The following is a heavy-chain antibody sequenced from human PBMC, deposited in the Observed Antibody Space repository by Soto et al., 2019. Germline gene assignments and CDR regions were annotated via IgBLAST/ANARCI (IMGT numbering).Heavy chain of an antibody. CDR2: ISSSSSYI. CDR1: GFTFSSCA. V-gene: IGHV3-21*01. CDR3: ARRSADGEFDY. Sequence: GGSLRLSCAASGFTFSSCAMGWVRQAPGKGLEWVSSISSSSSYIYYADSVKGRFTISRDNAKNSLYLHMSSLRAEDTAVYYCARRSADGEFDYWGQGTLVTVSS. D-gene: IGHD3-10*01. J-gene: IGHJ4*02.